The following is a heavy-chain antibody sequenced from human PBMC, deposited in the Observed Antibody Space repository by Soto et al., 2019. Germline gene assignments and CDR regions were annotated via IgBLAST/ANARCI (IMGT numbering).Heavy chain of an antibody. Sequence: PGGSLRLSCAASGFTFSDYYMSWIRQAPGKGLEWVSYISSSGSTIYYADSVKGRFTISRDNAKNSLYLQMNSLRAEDTAVYHCARYVPYYDILTGYYRQNAFDISGQGTMVTVSS. CDR1: GFTFSDYY. CDR2: ISSSGSTI. V-gene: IGHV3-11*01. D-gene: IGHD3-9*01. J-gene: IGHJ3*02. CDR3: ARYVPYYDILTGYYRQNAFDI.